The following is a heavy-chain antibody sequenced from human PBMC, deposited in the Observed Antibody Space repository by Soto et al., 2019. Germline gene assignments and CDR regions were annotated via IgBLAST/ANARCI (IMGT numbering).Heavy chain of an antibody. CDR1: GFTFSSYG. CDR2: ISYDGSNK. V-gene: IGHV3-30*18. D-gene: IGHD3-10*01. CDR3: AKDLTMVRGLLLARY. Sequence: QVQLVESGGGVVQPGRSLRLSCAASGFTFSSYGMHWVRQAPGKGLEWVAVISYDGSNKYYADSVKGRFTISRDNSKNTLYLQMNSLRAEDTAVYYCAKDLTMVRGLLLARYWGQGTLVTVSS. J-gene: IGHJ4*02.